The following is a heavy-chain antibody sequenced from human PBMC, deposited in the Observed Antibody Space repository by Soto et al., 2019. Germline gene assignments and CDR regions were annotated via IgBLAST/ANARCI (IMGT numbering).Heavy chain of an antibody. CDR2: IAVGSGYT. D-gene: IGHD2-8*01. CDR1: GFTFTSSA. J-gene: IGHJ4*02. V-gene: IGHV1-58*01. CDR3: AAEATEWQQMVPSDY. Sequence: QMQLEQSGPEVKKPGTSVKVSCKASGFTFTSSAFQWVRQARGQRLEWIGWIAVGSGYTNYAQRFQDRVTLTRDMSTATPSRELSRRTSEATAIYYWAAEATEWQQMVPSDYGGQGPLVTVPS.